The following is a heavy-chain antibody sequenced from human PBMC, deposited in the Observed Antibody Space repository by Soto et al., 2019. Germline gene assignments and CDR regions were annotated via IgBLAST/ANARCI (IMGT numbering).Heavy chain of an antibody. J-gene: IGHJ6*02. V-gene: IGHV1-69*12. CDR2: IMPVFATP. D-gene: IGHD3-3*02. Sequence: QVQLVQSGAEVKKPGSSVKVSCKASGGTLRTSAISWVRQAPGQGLEWVGGIMPVFATPDYAQKFQGRVTISEDESTTTAYLELTSLRTDDTAVYYCARDKDRQQLGGNYYYVLDVWGQGTAIIVSS. CDR1: GGTLRTSA. CDR3: ARDKDRQQLGGNYYYVLDV.